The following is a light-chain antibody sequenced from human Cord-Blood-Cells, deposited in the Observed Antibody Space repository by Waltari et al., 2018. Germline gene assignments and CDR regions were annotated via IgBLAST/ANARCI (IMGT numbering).Light chain of an antibody. CDR2: GAS. Sequence: EIVMPQPPATLSVSPGERATLPCRASQSVSSNLAWYQQKPGQAPRLLIYGASTRATGIPARFSGSGSGTEFTLTISSLQSEDFAVYYCQQYNNWLLYTFGQGTKLEIK. CDR3: QQYNNWLLYT. CDR1: QSVSSN. J-gene: IGKJ2*01. V-gene: IGKV3-15*01.